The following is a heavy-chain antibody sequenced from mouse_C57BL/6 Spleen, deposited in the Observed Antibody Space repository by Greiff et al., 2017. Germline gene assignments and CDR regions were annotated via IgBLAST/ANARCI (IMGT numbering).Heavy chain of an antibody. CDR2: IDPSDSET. CDR3: ASSTTADY. Sequence: VQLQQPGAELVRPVSSVTLSCKASGYTFTSYWMHWVKQRPIQGLEWIGNIDPSDSETHYNQKFKDKATLTVDKSSSTAYMQLSSLTSEDSAVYYCASSTTADYWGQGTTLTVSS. V-gene: IGHV1-52*01. J-gene: IGHJ2*01. CDR1: GYTFTSYW. D-gene: IGHD1-2*01.